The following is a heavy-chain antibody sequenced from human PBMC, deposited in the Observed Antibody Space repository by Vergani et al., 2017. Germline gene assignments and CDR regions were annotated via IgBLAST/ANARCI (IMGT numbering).Heavy chain of an antibody. V-gene: IGHV3-23*01. D-gene: IGHD3-22*01. CDR2: ISGSGSST. Sequence: EVQLLESGGGLVQPGGSLRLSCAASGFTFSSYAMSWVRQVPGKGLEWVSAISGSGSSTYYADSVKGRFTISRDNSKNTLYLQMNSLRAEDTAVYYCAKASYYYDSSGYYPIWGQGTLVTVSS. J-gene: IGHJ4*02. CDR1: GFTFSSYA. CDR3: AKASYYYDSSGYYPI.